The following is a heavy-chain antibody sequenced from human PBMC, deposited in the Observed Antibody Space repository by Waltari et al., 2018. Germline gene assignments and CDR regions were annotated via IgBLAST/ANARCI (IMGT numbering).Heavy chain of an antibody. CDR2: MNPNSGGT. CDR3: ARDGGFDF. D-gene: IGHD2-15*01. J-gene: IGHJ4*02. CDR1: FSDHY. V-gene: IGHV1-2*02. Sequence: FSDHYMHWVRQAPGQGLEWMGWMNPNSGGTNYAQKFQGRVTMTRDTSTSTAYMELSRITSDDTAIYYGARDGGFDFWGQGSLVTVSS.